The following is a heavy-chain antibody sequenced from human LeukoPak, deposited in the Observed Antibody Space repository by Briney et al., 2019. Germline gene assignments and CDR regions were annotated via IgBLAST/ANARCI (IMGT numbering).Heavy chain of an antibody. J-gene: IGHJ6*04. CDR2: ISSSGSTV. V-gene: IGHV3-48*04. CDR3: AELGITMIGGV. CDR1: GFTVSSNS. D-gene: IGHD3-10*02. Sequence: GGSLRLSCTVSGFTVSSNSWSWVRQAPGKGLEWVSYISSSGSTVYYADSVKGRFTISRDNAKNSLYLQMNSLRAEDTAVYYCAELGITMIGGVWGKGTTVTISS.